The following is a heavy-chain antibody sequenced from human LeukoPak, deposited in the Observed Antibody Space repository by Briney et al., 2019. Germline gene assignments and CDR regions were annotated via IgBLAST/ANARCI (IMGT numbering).Heavy chain of an antibody. CDR2: IYTSGST. J-gene: IGHJ4*02. D-gene: IGHD3-3*01. CDR3: ARHEGDFWRRGYYFDY. V-gene: IGHV4-61*02. Sequence: SETLSLTCTVSSGSLSSDNNYWNWIRQPAGKGLEWIGRIYTSGSTNYNPSLKSRVTMSVDTSKNQFSLKLSSVTAADTAVYYCARHEGDFWRRGYYFDYWGQGTLVTVSS. CDR1: SGSLSSDNNY.